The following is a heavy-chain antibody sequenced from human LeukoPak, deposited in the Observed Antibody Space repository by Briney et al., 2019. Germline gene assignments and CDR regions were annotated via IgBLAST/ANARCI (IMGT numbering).Heavy chain of an antibody. J-gene: IGHJ5*02. CDR3: ARAREMTTVVTRGYNWFDP. CDR2: ISAYNGNT. Sequence: ASVKVSCKASGYTFTSYGISWVRQAPGQGLEWMGWISAYNGNTNYAQKLQGRVTMTTDTSTSTAYMELRSLRSDDTAVYYCARAREMTTVVTRGYNWFDPWGQGTLVTVSS. CDR1: GYTFTSYG. V-gene: IGHV1-18*01. D-gene: IGHD4-17*01.